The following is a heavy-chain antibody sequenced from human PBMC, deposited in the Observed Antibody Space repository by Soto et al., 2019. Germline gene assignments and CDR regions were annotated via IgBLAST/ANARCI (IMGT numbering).Heavy chain of an antibody. CDR2: IIPIFGTA. Sequence: QVQLVQSGAEVKKPGSSVKVSCKASGGTFSSYAISWVRQAPGQGLEWMGGIIPIFGTANYAQKFQGRVTITADESTSTAYMERSSLRSEDTAVYYCAREGYCISTSCLNWFDPWGQGTLVTVSS. V-gene: IGHV1-69*12. CDR1: GGTFSSYA. CDR3: AREGYCISTSCLNWFDP. J-gene: IGHJ5*02. D-gene: IGHD2-2*01.